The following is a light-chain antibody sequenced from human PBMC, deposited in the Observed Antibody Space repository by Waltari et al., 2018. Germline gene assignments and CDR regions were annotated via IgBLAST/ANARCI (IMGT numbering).Light chain of an antibody. Sequence: IVLTQSPGPLSLFPGERATLSGRASQTVRTTYLAWYQQKPGQAPTLLIYGASSRATGIPDRFSGSGSGTDFSLTISSLEPEDFAVYYCQQYDISPLTFGGGTKVEIK. J-gene: IGKJ4*01. CDR1: QTVRTTY. CDR2: GAS. V-gene: IGKV3-20*01. CDR3: QQYDISPLT.